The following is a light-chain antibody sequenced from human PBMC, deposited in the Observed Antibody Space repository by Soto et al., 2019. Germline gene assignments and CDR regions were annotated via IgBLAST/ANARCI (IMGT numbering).Light chain of an antibody. J-gene: IGLJ1*01. CDR1: RSSVGSNT. CDR3: AAWDASLGGFYV. Sequence: QAVVTQPPSASGTPGQRVTISCFGSRSSVGSNTVNWYQHLPGTAPKLLIYSNNHRPSGVPDRFSASKAGASASLAISGLQSEDEGDYYCAAWDASLGGFYVFGSGTKVTVL. CDR2: SNN. V-gene: IGLV1-44*01.